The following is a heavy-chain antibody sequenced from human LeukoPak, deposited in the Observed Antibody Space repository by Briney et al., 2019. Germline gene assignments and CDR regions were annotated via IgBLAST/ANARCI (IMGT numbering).Heavy chain of an antibody. J-gene: IGHJ5*02. CDR1: GYTFTGYY. V-gene: IGHV1-2*02. CDR3: ATDNSNNWEQVSGWWFDP. CDR2: INPNSGGT. Sequence: ASVKVSCKASGYTFTGYYMHWVRQAPGQGLEWMGWINPNSGGTNYAQKFQGRVTMTRDTSISTAYMELSRLRSDDTAVYFCATDNSNNWEQVSGWWFDPWGQGTLVTVSS. D-gene: IGHD1/OR15-1a*01.